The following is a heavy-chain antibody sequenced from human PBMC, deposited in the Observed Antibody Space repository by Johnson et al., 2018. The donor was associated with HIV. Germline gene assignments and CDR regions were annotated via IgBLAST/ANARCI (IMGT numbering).Heavy chain of an antibody. CDR2: ISYDGNNK. D-gene: IGHD6-19*01. CDR3: AREGVAVAGTGDAFDI. Sequence: QVQLVESGGGVVQPGRSLRLSCAASGFTFNSYAMHWVRQAPGKGLEWVAVISYDGNNKYYADSVKGRFTISRDNSKNTLYLQMNSLRAEDTAVYYCAREGVAVAGTGDAFDIWGQGTMVTVSS. V-gene: IGHV3-30-3*01. CDR1: GFTFNSYA. J-gene: IGHJ3*02.